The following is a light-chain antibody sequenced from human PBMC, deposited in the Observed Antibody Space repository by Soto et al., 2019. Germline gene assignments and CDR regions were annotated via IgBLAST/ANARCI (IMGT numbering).Light chain of an antibody. CDR2: GAS. CDR1: QGISNY. J-gene: IGKJ3*01. V-gene: IGKV1-27*01. Sequence: DIQMTQSPSSLSASVGDRVTITCRASQGISNYLAWYQQKPGKVPKLLIYGASTLRSEVPSRFSGSGSGTHFTLTISSLQPEDVATYYCQKYNSAPETFGPGNKVDIK. CDR3: QKYNSAPET.